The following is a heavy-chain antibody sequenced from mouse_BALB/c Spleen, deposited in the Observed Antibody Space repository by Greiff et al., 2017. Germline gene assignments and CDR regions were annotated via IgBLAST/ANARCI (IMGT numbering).Heavy chain of an antibody. CDR3: ERWNTTVVAGYYFDY. Sequence: VQLLQPGAELVKPGASVKLSCTASGYTFSSYWMPWVKQRPGQGLEWVGEINPSNGRTNYNEKFKSKVTLTVDKSTSTAYMQLSSLTSEDSAVYYCERWNTTVVAGYYFDYWGQGTSLTVSS. CDR2: INPSNGRT. CDR1: GYTFSSYW. V-gene: IGHV1S81*02. J-gene: IGHJ2*02. D-gene: IGHD1-1*01.